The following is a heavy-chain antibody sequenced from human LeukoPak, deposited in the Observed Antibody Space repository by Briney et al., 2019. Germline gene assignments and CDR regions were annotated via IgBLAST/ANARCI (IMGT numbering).Heavy chain of an antibody. CDR2: MNPNSGGT. D-gene: IGHD3-22*01. V-gene: IGHV1-2*02. CDR3: ASCYYDSSGYYYFDY. J-gene: IGHJ4*02. CDR1: GYTFTGSY. Sequence: GASVKVSCKASGYTFTGSYMHWVRQAPGQGLEWMGWMNPNSGGTNYAQKFRGRVTMTRDTSNRTSYMELSRLRSDDTALYYRASCYYDSSGYYYFDYWGQGTLVTVSS.